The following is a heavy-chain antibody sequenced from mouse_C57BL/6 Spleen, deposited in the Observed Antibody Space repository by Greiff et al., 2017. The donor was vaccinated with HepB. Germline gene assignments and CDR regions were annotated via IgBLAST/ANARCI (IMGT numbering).Heavy chain of an antibody. CDR3: ARRWEAYFDY. D-gene: IGHD4-1*01. Sequence: EVHLVESGGGLVKPGGSLKLSCAASGFTFSSYAMSWVRQTPEKRLEWVATISDGGSYTYYPDNVKGRVTITRDNAKNNLYLQMSHLKSEDTAMYYCARRWEAYFDYWGQGTTLTVSS. CDR2: ISDGGSYT. V-gene: IGHV5-4*01. CDR1: GFTFSSYA. J-gene: IGHJ2*01.